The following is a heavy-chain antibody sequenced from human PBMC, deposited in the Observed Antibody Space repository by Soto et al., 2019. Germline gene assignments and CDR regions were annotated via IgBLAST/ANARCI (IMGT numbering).Heavy chain of an antibody. Sequence: SETLSLTCTVSGGSISSHYWSWVRQAPGKGLEWIGHIYYRGSTTYNPSLRSRSTISVDTSNNQFSLKLNSVTTADTAVYYCARDGREASGMDVWGQGTRVTVSS. CDR2: IYYRGST. J-gene: IGHJ6*02. D-gene: IGHD1-26*01. CDR1: GGSISSHY. V-gene: IGHV4-59*11. CDR3: ARDGREASGMDV.